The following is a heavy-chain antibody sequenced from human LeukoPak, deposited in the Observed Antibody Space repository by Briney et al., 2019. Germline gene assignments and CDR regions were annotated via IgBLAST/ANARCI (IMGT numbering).Heavy chain of an antibody. J-gene: IGHJ6*03. V-gene: IGHV1-2*02. Sequence: GASVKVSCKASGYTFTGYYMRWVRQAPGQGLEWMGWINPNSGGTNYAQKFQGRVTMTRDTSISTAYMELSRLRSDDTAVYYCARDNRGVTENHMDVWGKGTTVTVSS. CDR2: INPNSGGT. D-gene: IGHD4-23*01. CDR3: ARDNRGVTENHMDV. CDR1: GYTFTGYY.